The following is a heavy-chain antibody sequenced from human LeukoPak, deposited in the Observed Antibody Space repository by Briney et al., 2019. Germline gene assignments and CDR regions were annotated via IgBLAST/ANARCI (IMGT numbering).Heavy chain of an antibody. D-gene: IGHD3-10*01. CDR3: AKVERYYYGSGTTGGAGWFDP. Sequence: GGSMRLSCAASGFTLNNYAMSWVRQAPGKGLEWVSATSSSDAGTYHTDSVRGRFTISRDNSKNTLYLQMNSLRAEDTAVYYCAKVERYYYGSGTTGGAGWFDPWGQGTLVTVSS. J-gene: IGHJ5*02. CDR1: GFTLNNYA. CDR2: TSSSDAGT. V-gene: IGHV3-23*01.